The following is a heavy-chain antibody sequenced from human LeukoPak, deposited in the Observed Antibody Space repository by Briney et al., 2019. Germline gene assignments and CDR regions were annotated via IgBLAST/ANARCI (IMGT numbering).Heavy chain of an antibody. V-gene: IGHV3-48*01. Sequence: GGSLRLSCTALEFSFWKYSMSWVRQAPGKGLEWVSYISTSTTTIYYANSVRGRFTISRDNVKNSLYLLMDSLRAEDSAVYYFAGTYGSGSYHLDNWGQGTLVTVSS. CDR3: AGTYGSGSYHLDN. D-gene: IGHD3-10*01. CDR1: EFSFWKYS. CDR2: ISTSTTTI. J-gene: IGHJ4*02.